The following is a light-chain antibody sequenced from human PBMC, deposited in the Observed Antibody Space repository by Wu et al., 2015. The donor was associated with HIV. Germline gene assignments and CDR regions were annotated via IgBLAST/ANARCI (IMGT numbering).Light chain of an antibody. CDR2: KAS. CDR3: QEYTTYSQM. CDR1: QSISSW. Sequence: DIQMTQSPSTLSASVGDRVTITCRASQSISSWLAWYQQKPGKAPKLLIFKASNLASGVPSRFSGSGSETEFTLTISSLQPDDFAIYYCQEYTTYSQMFGQGTKVELK. J-gene: IGKJ1*01. V-gene: IGKV1-5*03.